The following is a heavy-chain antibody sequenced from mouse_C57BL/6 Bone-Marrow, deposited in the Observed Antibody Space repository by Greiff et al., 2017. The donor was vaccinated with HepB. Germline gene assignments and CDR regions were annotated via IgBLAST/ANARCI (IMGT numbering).Heavy chain of an antibody. V-gene: IGHV14-4*01. CDR3: TLYGNYEGWYFDV. CDR2: IDPENGDT. Sequence: LVESGAELVRPGASVKLSCTASGFNIKDDYMHWVKQRPEQGLEWIGWIDPENGDTEYASKFQGKATITADTSSNTAYLQPSSLTSEDTAVYYCTLYGNYEGWYFDVWGTGTTVTVSS. J-gene: IGHJ1*03. D-gene: IGHD2-1*01. CDR1: GFNIKDDY.